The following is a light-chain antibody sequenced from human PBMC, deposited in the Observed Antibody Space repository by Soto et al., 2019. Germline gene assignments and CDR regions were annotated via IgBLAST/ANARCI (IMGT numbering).Light chain of an antibody. Sequence: DIQMTQSPSSLSASVGDRVTITCRASRNIDYYLSWYQQKPGKAPKLLIYSASTLQSGVPSRFSGSGSGAHFTLTISSLQPGDFATYYCQQSYSSLRTFGQGTKVEIK. CDR3: QQSYSSLRT. CDR1: RNIDYY. CDR2: SAS. J-gene: IGKJ1*01. V-gene: IGKV1-39*01.